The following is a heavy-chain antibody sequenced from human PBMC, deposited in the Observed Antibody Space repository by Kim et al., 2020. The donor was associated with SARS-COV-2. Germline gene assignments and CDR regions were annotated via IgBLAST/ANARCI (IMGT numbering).Heavy chain of an antibody. CDR1: GYSISTAYY. V-gene: IGHV4-38-2*02. CDR2: VWHSGST. CDR3: ARGPSLLWFGTL. D-gene: IGHD3-10*01. Sequence: SETLSLTCIVSGYSISTAYYWGWIRQPPGKGLEWIGNVWHSGSTYYNPSLKSRVTISVDTSKNQFSLKLNSVTATDTAVYYCARGPSLLWFGTLWGQGILVTVSS. J-gene: IGHJ4*02.